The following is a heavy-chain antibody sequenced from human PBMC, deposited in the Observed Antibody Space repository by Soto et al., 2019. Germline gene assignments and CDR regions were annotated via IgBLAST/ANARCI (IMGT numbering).Heavy chain of an antibody. Sequence: PSETLSLTCAVYGGSFSGYYWSWIRQPPGKGLEWIGEINHSGSTNYNPSLKSRVTISVDTSKNQFSLKLSSVTAADTAVYYCARLSKARVRTAYYFDYWGQGTLVTVSS. D-gene: IGHD4-4*01. V-gene: IGHV4-34*01. J-gene: IGHJ4*02. CDR1: GGSFSGYY. CDR2: INHSGST. CDR3: ARLSKARVRTAYYFDY.